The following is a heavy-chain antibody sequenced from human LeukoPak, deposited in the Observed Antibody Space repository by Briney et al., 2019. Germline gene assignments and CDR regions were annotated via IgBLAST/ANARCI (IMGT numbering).Heavy chain of an antibody. D-gene: IGHD3-9*01. Sequence: GGSLRLSCAASGFTFSGSAMHWVRQASGKGLEWVGRIRSKANSYATAYAASVKGRFTISRDDSKNTAYLQMNSLKTEDTAVYYCTTTDPYDILTGRDYWGQGTLVTVSS. CDR1: GFTFSGSA. CDR2: IRSKANSYAT. CDR3: TTTDPYDILTGRDY. J-gene: IGHJ4*02. V-gene: IGHV3-73*01.